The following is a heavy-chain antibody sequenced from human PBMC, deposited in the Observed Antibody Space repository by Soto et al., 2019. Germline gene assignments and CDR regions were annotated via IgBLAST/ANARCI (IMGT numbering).Heavy chain of an antibody. J-gene: IGHJ4*02. CDR3: ARVPGYSYAFDY. V-gene: IGHV4-30-2*01. CDR1: GGSISSGVYS. CDR2: IYHSGST. Sequence: KSSETRSLTCAVSGGSISSGVYSWMWIRQPPGKGLEWIGYIYHSGSTHYNPSLKSRVTISVDRSKNQFSLKLSSVTAADTAVYYCARVPGYSYAFDYWGQGTLVTVSS. D-gene: IGHD5-18*01.